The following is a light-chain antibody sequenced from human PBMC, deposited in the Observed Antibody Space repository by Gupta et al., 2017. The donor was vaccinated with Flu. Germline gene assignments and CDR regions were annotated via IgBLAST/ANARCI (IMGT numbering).Light chain of an antibody. CDR2: DAS. V-gene: IGKV3-11*01. CDR3: QQRSNWRLT. CDR1: QSVSSY. J-gene: IGKJ4*01. Sequence: DIVLTNSPAPLSLSPGERATLSCRASQSVSSYLAWYQQKPGQAPRLLIYDASNRATGIPARFSGSGSGTDFTLTISSLEPEDFAVYYCQQRSNWRLTFGGGTKVEIK.